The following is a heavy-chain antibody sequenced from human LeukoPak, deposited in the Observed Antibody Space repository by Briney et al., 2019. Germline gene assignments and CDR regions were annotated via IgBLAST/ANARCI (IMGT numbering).Heavy chain of an antibody. D-gene: IGHD3-3*01. CDR1: GFTFSSYW. V-gene: IGHV3-7*01. J-gene: IGHJ4*02. CDR3: ARVRSYYDFWSGYEFDY. Sequence: GGSLRLSCAASGFTFSSYWMSWVRQAPGKGLEWVANIKQDGSEKYYVDSVKGRFTISRDNAKNSLYLQMNSLRAEDTAVYYCARVRSYYDFWSGYEFDYWGQGTLVTLSS. CDR2: IKQDGSEK.